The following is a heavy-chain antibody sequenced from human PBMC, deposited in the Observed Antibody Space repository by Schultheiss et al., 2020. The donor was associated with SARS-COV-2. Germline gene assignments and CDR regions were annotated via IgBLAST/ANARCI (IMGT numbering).Heavy chain of an antibody. Sequence: TLSLTCAVYGGSFSGYYWSWIRQPPGKALEWLARIDWDDDKIYSTSLKTRLTISKDTSKNQVVLTMTNMDPVDTATYYCARTPTRQDYYMGVWGKGTTVTVSS. CDR2: IDWDDDK. J-gene: IGHJ6*03. CDR3: ARTPTRQDYYMGV. V-gene: IGHV2-70*16. CDR1: GGSFSGYY.